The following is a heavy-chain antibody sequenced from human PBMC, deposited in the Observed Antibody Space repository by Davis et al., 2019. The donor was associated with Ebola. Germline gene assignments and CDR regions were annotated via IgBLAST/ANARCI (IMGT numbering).Heavy chain of an antibody. CDR2: VIPMLSLR. Sequence: AASVKVSCKASRDTFNNYAISWVRQAPGQGLEWMGRVIPMLSLRSYAQEFQGRVTMTRDTSTSTVYMELSSLRSDDTAVYYCARLSGSSSGPIEGGIFGYEYYYYGMDVWGQGTTVTVSS. CDR1: RDTFNNYA. D-gene: IGHD3-10*01. V-gene: IGHV1-46*02. J-gene: IGHJ6*02. CDR3: ARLSGSSSGPIEGGIFGYEYYYYGMDV.